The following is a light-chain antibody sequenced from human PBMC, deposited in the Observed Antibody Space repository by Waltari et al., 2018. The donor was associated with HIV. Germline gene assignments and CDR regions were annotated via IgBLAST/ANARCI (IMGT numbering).Light chain of an antibody. Sequence: QSALTQPASVSGSPGQSITISCTGTSSDVGSYNLVSWYQPHPGKAPKLMVYEGSRRPSGVSNRFSGSKSGNTASLTISGLQAEDEADYYCCSYAGSSPAFGTGTKVTVL. CDR3: CSYAGSSPA. J-gene: IGLJ1*01. CDR2: EGS. V-gene: IGLV2-23*01. CDR1: SSDVGSYNL.